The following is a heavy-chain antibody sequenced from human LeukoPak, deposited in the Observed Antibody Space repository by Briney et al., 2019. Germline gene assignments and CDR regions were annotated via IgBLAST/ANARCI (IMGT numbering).Heavy chain of an antibody. CDR1: GFTFSSYS. CDR3: ARDYDILTGYYDDAFDI. J-gene: IGHJ3*02. CDR2: ISSSSSTI. D-gene: IGHD3-9*01. Sequence: GGSLRLSCAASGFTFSSYSMNWDRQAPGKGLEWVSYISSSSSTIYYADSVKGRFTISRDNAKNSLYLQMNSLRDEDTAVYYCARDYDILTGYYDDAFDIWGQGTMVTVSS. V-gene: IGHV3-48*02.